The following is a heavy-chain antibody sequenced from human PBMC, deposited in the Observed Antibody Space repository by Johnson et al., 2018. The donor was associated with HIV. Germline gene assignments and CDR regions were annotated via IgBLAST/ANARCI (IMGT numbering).Heavy chain of an antibody. V-gene: IGHV3-30-3*01. CDR1: VFTFSRYP. Sequence: QMQLVESGGGVVQPGRPLRLSCAASVFTFSRYPMHWVRQAPGKGLEWVAFISYDGSNKYYADSVKGRFTISRDNSKNTLYLQMNSLRTEDTAVYSCPRDFNVAYDCDSSGFDAFGICGQGTMVTVSS. CDR3: PRDFNVAYDCDSSGFDAFGI. J-gene: IGHJ3*02. CDR2: ISYDGSNK. D-gene: IGHD3-22*01.